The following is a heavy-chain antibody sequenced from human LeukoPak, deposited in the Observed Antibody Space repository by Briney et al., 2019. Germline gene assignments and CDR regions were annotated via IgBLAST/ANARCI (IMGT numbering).Heavy chain of an antibody. V-gene: IGHV3-20*04. CDR3: ARVGLRGYSWYFDY. J-gene: IGHJ4*02. D-gene: IGHD5-18*01. Sequence: PGGSLRLSCAASGLPFDDYGMSWVRHGPGKGLEWVSSINWQGDTTGYADSVKGRFTISRDNAKNSLYLQMNSLRAEDTAVYYCARVGLRGYSWYFDYWGQGTLVTVSS. CDR2: INWQGDTT. CDR1: GLPFDDYG.